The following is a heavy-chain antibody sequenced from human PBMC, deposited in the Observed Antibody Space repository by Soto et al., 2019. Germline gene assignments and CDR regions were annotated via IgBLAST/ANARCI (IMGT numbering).Heavy chain of an antibody. CDR1: GFSLSTSGVG. D-gene: IGHD2-15*01. CDR3: AHRPSYCSGGSCYSGFDY. Sequence: QITLKESGPTLVKPTQTLTLTCTFSGFSLSTSGVGVGWIRQPPGKALEWLALIYWDDDKRYSPSLKSRLTIPKDTSKNHVFLTITNMDPLDTAPYYCAHRPSYCSGGSCYSGFDYWGQGTLVTVSS. V-gene: IGHV2-5*02. CDR2: IYWDDDK. J-gene: IGHJ4*02.